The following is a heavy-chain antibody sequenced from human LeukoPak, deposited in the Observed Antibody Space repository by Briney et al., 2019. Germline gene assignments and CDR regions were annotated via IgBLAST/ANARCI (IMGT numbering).Heavy chain of an antibody. V-gene: IGHV4-61*02. CDR1: GGSISSGSYY. CDR2: IYTSGST. J-gene: IGHJ4*02. D-gene: IGHD6-13*01. CDR3: ARVGIAAAGKVPGFDY. Sequence: SETLSLTCTVSGGSISSGSYYWSWIRQPAGKGLEWIGRIYTSGSTNYNPSLKSRVTISVDTSKNQFSLKLSSVTAADTAVYYCARVGIAAAGKVPGFDYWGQGTLVTVSS.